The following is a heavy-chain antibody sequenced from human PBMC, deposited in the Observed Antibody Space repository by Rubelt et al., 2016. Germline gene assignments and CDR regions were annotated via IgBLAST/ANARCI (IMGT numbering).Heavy chain of an antibody. Sequence: ADSVKGRFTISRDNAKNSLYLQMNSLRAEDTALYYCAKDLSPNYDYTFDYWGQGTLVTVSS. V-gene: IGHV3-9*01. D-gene: IGHD5-12*01. CDR3: AKDLSPNYDYTFDY. J-gene: IGHJ4*02.